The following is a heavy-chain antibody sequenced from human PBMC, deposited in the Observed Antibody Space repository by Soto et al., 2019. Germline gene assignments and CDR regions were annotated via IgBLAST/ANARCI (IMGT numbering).Heavy chain of an antibody. CDR2: IYYSVST. D-gene: IGHD3-10*02. V-gene: IGHV4-39*01. Sequence: SXTXTVSVGSVSSGXRYWGWLRQPPGKGLEWIGSIYYSVSTYYHPSLKSRVTISVDTSKNQFSLNLSSVTAADTAVYYCARHVQAYYFDYWGQGTLVTVSS. CDR1: VGSVSSGXRY. J-gene: IGHJ4*02. CDR3: ARHVQAYYFDY.